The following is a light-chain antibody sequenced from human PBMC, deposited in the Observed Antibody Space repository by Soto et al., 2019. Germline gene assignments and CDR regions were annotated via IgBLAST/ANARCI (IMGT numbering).Light chain of an antibody. CDR3: NSYTTTSTYV. CDR2: EVS. J-gene: IGLJ1*01. Sequence: QSVLTQPASVSESPGQSITISCTGTSNDVGSYNRVSWYQQPPGTAPKLMIYEVSKRPSGVSNRFSGSKSGNTASLTISGLQAEDEADYYCNSYTTTSTYVFGTGTKLTVL. V-gene: IGLV2-14*01. CDR1: SNDVGSYNR.